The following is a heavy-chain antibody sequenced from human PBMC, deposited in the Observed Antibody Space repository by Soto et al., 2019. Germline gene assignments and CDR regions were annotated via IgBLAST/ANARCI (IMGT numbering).Heavy chain of an antibody. V-gene: IGHV3-33*01. CDR2: IWYDGSNK. J-gene: IGHJ4*02. CDR1: GFTFSSYG. Sequence: GGSLRLSCAASGFTFSSYGMHWVRQAPGKGLEWVAVIWYDGSNKYYADSVKGRFTISRDNSKNTLYLQMNSLRAEDTAVYYCARDRIAVAAFDYWGQGTLVTVSS. D-gene: IGHD6-19*01. CDR3: ARDRIAVAAFDY.